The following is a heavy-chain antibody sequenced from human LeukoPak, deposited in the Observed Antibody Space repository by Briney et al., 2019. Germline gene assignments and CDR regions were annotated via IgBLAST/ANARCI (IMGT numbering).Heavy chain of an antibody. CDR2: ISSSGSTI. CDR3: ARPVKRGYSYGYGY. Sequence: GGSLRLSCAASGFTFSSYEMNGVRQAPGKGLEWVSYISSSGSTIYYADSVKGRFTISRDNAKNSLYLQMNSLRAEDTAVYYCARPVKRGYSYGYGYWGQGTLVTVSS. V-gene: IGHV3-48*03. J-gene: IGHJ4*02. D-gene: IGHD5-18*01. CDR1: GFTFSSYE.